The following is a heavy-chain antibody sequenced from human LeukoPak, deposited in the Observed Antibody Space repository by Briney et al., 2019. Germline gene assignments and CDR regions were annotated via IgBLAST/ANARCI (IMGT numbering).Heavy chain of an antibody. CDR3: ARDGSSGDIDGGYFDY. Sequence: ASVKVSCKASGYTFTTYYMHWVRQAPGQGLEWMGIINPSGGSTTYAQNFQGRVTMTRDTSTSAVYMEVSSLRSEDTAVYYCARDGSSGDIDGGYFDYWGQGTLVTVSS. V-gene: IGHV1-46*01. CDR1: GYTFTTYY. CDR2: INPSGGST. J-gene: IGHJ4*02. D-gene: IGHD5-12*01.